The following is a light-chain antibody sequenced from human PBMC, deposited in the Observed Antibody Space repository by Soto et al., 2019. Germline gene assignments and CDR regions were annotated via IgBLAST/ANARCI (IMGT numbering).Light chain of an antibody. CDR1: SYNIGSNY. Sequence: QSVLTQPPSASGTPGQRVTISCSGSSYNIGSNYVYWYQQLPGTAPKLLIYRNNQRPSGVPDRFSGSKSGTSASLAISGLRSEDEADYYCAAWDDSLSGLFGGGTKVTVL. J-gene: IGLJ2*01. CDR2: RNN. V-gene: IGLV1-47*01. CDR3: AAWDDSLSGL.